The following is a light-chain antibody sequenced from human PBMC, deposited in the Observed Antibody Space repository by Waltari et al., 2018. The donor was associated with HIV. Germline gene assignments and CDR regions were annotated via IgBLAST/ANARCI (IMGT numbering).Light chain of an antibody. CDR1: SSNIGSNT. CDR2: SNN. J-gene: IGLJ2*01. Sequence: QSVLTQPPSASGTPGQRVTISCSGSSSNIGSNTVNWYQQLPGTAPKLLLYSNNPRPSCVPDRFSCSKSGTSASLAISGLQSEDEADYYCAAWDDSLNGVVFGGGTKLTVL. V-gene: IGLV1-44*01. CDR3: AAWDDSLNGVV.